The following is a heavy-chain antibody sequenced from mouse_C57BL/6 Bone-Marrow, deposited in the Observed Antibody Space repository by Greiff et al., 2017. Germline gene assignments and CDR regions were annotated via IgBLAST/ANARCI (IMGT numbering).Heavy chain of an antibody. CDR3: TTGVYYYGSSYG. D-gene: IGHD1-1*01. V-gene: IGHV14-4*01. CDR2: IDPENGDT. J-gene: IGHJ2*01. Sequence: VQLKESGAELVRPGASVKLSCTASGFNIKDDYMHWVKQRPEQGLEWIGWIDPENGDTEYASKFQGKATITADTSSNTAYLQLSSLTSEDTAVYYCTTGVYYYGSSYGWGQGTTLTVSS. CDR1: GFNIKDDY.